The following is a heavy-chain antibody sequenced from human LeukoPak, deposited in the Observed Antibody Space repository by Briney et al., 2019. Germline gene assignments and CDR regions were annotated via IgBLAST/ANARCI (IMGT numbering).Heavy chain of an antibody. CDR1: GFTFSSYD. V-gene: IGHV3-13*05. Sequence: GGPLRLSCAASGFTFSSYDMHWARQATGKGLEWVSAIGTAGDPYYPGSVKGRFTISRENAKNSLYLQMNSLRAGDTAVYYCARDRNGAGLDYWGQGTLVTVSS. J-gene: IGHJ4*02. D-gene: IGHD6-19*01. CDR2: IGTAGDP. CDR3: ARDRNGAGLDY.